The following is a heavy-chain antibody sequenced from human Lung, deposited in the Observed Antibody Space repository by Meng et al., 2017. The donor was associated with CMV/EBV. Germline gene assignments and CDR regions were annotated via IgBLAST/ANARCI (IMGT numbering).Heavy chain of an antibody. V-gene: IGHV4-31*03. D-gene: IGHD6-13*01. Sequence: SETLSLTCTVPGGPINSVGYYWTWIRQHPGKGLEWIGYIYYSGGTNYNPSLQSRVTIAVDTSKNQFSLKLSSVTAADTAMYYCARSVGCSSTYCYTYTSSWYPDDWGQGTLVTVSS. CDR2: IYYSGGT. CDR3: ARSVGCSSTYCYTYTSSWYPDD. CDR1: GGPINSVGYY. J-gene: IGHJ4*02.